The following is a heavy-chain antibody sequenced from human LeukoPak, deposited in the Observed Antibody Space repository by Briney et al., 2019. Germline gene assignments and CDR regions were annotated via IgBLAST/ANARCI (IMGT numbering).Heavy chain of an antibody. CDR2: IYYSGST. CDR3: ARDGDRSGWPYYMDV. D-gene: IGHD6-19*01. CDR1: GYSISSGYS. V-gene: IGHV4-38-2*02. J-gene: IGHJ6*03. Sequence: SETLSLTCTVSGYSISSGYSWGWIRQPPGKGLEWIGSIYYSGSTYYNPSLKSRVTISVDTSKNQFSLKLSSVTAADTAVYYCARDGDRSGWPYYMDVWGKGTTVTVSS.